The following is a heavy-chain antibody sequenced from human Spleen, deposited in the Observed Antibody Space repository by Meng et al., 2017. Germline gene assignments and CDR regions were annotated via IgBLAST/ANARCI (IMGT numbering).Heavy chain of an antibody. J-gene: IGHJ6*02. V-gene: IGHV3-21*01. CDR2: ISRSTSYI. Sequence: GGSLRLPCAASGFSFDSYSMNWVRQAPGKGLEWVSFISRSTSYIYYSDSVQGRFTISRDNAKNSLYLQMDSLRAEDTAVYYCARDRGVLGDYEEGGYYGMDVWGQGTTVTVSS. CDR3: ARDRGVLGDYEEGGYYGMDV. D-gene: IGHD4-17*01. CDR1: GFSFDSYS.